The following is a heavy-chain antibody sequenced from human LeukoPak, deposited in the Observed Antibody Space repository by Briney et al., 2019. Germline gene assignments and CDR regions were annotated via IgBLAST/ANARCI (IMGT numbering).Heavy chain of an antibody. V-gene: IGHV4-4*07. Sequence: SETLSLTCTVSGGSISSYYWGWIRQPAGKGLEWIGRIYTSGSTNYNPSLKSRVTMSVDTSKNQFSLKLSSVTAADTAVYYCARAGLGELSSYYYYYYMDVWGKGTTVTVSS. CDR1: GGSISSYY. D-gene: IGHD3-16*02. J-gene: IGHJ6*03. CDR3: ARAGLGELSSYYYYYYMDV. CDR2: IYTSGST.